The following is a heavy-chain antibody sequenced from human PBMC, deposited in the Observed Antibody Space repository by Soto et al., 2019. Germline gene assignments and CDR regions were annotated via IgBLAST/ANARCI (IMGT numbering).Heavy chain of an antibody. D-gene: IGHD3-22*01. J-gene: IGHJ6*02. Sequence: GASVKVSCKASGGTFSSYAISWVRQAPGQGLEWMGVINPAGGYSKYAQRFRGRVTMTRDTSTNTVYMDLRSLRPEDTAVYFCARALFDTDSVPVGAESRYYVMDVWGRGTTVTVSS. CDR1: GGTFSSYA. CDR3: ARALFDTDSVPVGAESRYYVMDV. CDR2: INPAGGYS. V-gene: IGHV1-69*10.